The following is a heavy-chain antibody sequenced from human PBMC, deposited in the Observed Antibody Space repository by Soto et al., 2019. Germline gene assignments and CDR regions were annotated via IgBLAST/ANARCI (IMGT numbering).Heavy chain of an antibody. V-gene: IGHV3-15*01. CDR1: GFTFSNAW. CDR2: IKSKTDGGTT. Sequence: GVLRLSCAASGFTFSNAWMSWVRQAPGKGLEWVGRIKSKTDGGTTDYAAPVKGRFTISRHDSKNTLYLQMNSLKTEDTAVYYCTTDSSTSYREYPYCYGMDVWGQGTTVTVSS. J-gene: IGHJ6*02. CDR3: TTDSSTSYREYPYCYGMDV. D-gene: IGHD2-2*01.